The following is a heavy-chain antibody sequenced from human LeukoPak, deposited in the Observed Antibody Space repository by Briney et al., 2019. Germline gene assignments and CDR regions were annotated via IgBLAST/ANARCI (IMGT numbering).Heavy chain of an antibody. CDR3: ARDSDIVVVPAAIPARY. CDR1: GYTFTSYA. V-gene: IGHV7-4-1*02. J-gene: IGHJ4*02. Sequence: ASVKVSCKASGYTFTSYAMNWVRQAPGQGLEWMGWININTGNPTYAQGFTGRFVFSLDTSVSTAYLQISSLKAEDTAVYYCARDSDIVVVPAAIPARYWGQGTLVTVSS. D-gene: IGHD2-2*02. CDR2: ININTGNP.